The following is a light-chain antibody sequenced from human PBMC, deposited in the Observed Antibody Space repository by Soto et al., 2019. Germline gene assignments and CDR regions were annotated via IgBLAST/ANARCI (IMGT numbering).Light chain of an antibody. Sequence: QSALTQPPSASGSAGQSVTISCTGTSTDVGGYNYVSWYQQHPGKAPKLMIYEVSKRPSGVPDSFSGSKSGNTASLTVSGLQAEDEADYYCSSYAGNNIHYVFGTGTQLTVL. CDR3: SSYAGNNIHYV. CDR1: STDVGGYNY. CDR2: EVS. J-gene: IGLJ1*01. V-gene: IGLV2-8*01.